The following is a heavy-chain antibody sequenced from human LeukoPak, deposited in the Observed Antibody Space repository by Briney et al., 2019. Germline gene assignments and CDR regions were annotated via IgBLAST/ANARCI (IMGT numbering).Heavy chain of an antibody. V-gene: IGHV3-74*01. J-gene: IGHJ4*02. CDR2: INSDGSST. Sequence: GGSLRLSCAASGFTFSSYWMHWVRQAPGKGLVWVSRINSDGSSTSYADSVKGRFTISRDNAKNTLYLQMNSLRAEDTAVYYCARVECYCSGGSCYLSGLNYWGQGTLVTVSS. CDR1: GFTFSSYW. D-gene: IGHD2-15*01. CDR3: ARVECYCSGGSCYLSGLNY.